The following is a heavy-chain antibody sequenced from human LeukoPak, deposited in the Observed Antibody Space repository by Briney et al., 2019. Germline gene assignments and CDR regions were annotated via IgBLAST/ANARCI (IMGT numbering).Heavy chain of an antibody. CDR3: AKEGPGIVVVHDAFDI. J-gene: IGHJ3*02. Sequence: GGSLRLSCAASGFTFSSYAMSWVRQAPGKGLEWVSAISGSGGSTYYADSVKGRFTISRDNSKNTLYLQMNSLRAEDTAVYYCAKEGPGIVVVHDAFDIWGQGTMVTVSS. CDR1: GFTFSSYA. V-gene: IGHV3-23*01. CDR2: ISGSGGST. D-gene: IGHD3-22*01.